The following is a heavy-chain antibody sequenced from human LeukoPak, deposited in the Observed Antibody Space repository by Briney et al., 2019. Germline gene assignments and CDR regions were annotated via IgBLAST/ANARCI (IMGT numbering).Heavy chain of an antibody. CDR2: IIPILGIA. Sequence: GASGKVSCKASGGTFSSYTISWVRQAPGQGLEWMGRIIPILGIANYAQKFQGRVTITADKSTSTAYMELSSLRSEDTAVYYCARRGYSGYDQFDYWGQGTLVTVSS. V-gene: IGHV1-69*02. D-gene: IGHD5-12*01. J-gene: IGHJ4*02. CDR3: ARRGYSGYDQFDY. CDR1: GGTFSSYT.